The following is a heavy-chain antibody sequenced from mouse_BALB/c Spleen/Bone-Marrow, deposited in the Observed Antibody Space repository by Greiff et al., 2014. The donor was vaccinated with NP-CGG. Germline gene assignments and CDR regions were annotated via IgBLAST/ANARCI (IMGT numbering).Heavy chain of an antibody. CDR1: GFNIKDPY. CDR2: IDPANGNT. D-gene: IGHD1-1*01. J-gene: IGHJ3*01. CDR3: APYYYGRWFTY. Sequence: EVQLQQSGAELVKPGASVKLSCTASGFNIKDPYMHWVEQRPEQGLEWIGRIDPANGNTKYDPKFQGKATITADTSSNTAYLQLSSLTSEDTAVYYCAPYYYGRWFTYWGQGTLVTVSA. V-gene: IGHV14-3*02.